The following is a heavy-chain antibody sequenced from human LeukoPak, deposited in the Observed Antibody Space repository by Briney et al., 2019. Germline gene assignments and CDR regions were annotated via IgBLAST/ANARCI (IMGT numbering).Heavy chain of an antibody. CDR1: GFTFSHFA. V-gene: IGHV3-33*06. Sequence: GTSLRLSCEASGFTFSHFAMHWVRQAPDKGLEWVAVIWSDATNEYYADSVKGRFTISRNNFKRTVSLEMNSLRAEETAVYYCAKDGQRGFYYSNSLEPWGQGSLVIVSS. CDR3: AKDGQRGFYYSNSLEP. D-gene: IGHD4-11*01. CDR2: IWSDATNE. J-gene: IGHJ5*02.